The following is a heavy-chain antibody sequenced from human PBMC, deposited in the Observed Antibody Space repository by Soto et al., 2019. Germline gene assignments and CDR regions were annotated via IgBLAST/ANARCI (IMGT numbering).Heavy chain of an antibody. CDR1: GGSISSTSYY. CDR2: IYHSGTT. D-gene: IGHD3-10*01. Sequence: QLQLQESGPGLVKPSETLSLTCTVSGGSISSTSYYWGWIRQPPGKGLEWIGNIYHSGTTYYNPSLTSRVTISVDTSKNQSSLQLTSVTAADTAVYYCARHDYDSGSYVRYWGQGTLVTVSS. CDR3: ARHDYDSGSYVRY. J-gene: IGHJ4*02. V-gene: IGHV4-39*01.